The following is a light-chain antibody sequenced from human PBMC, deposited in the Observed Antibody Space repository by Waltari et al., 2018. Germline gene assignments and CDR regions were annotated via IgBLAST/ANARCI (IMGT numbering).Light chain of an antibody. Sequence: DIVMTQSPDSLAVSLGERTTINCKSSQSVLLRPHNKNSLAWYQQKPGQPPKLLIYWASTRESGVPDRFSGSGSGTDFTLTISSLQAEDVAVYYCQQYYNTPFTFGPGTKVDIK. CDR1: QSVLLRPHNKNS. CDR3: QQYYNTPFT. CDR2: WAS. J-gene: IGKJ3*01. V-gene: IGKV4-1*01.